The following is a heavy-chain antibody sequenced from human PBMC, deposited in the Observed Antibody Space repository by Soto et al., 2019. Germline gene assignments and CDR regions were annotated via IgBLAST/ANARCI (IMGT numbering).Heavy chain of an antibody. Sequence: SGGGVVQPGGSLRLSCAVSESIFRGYGMHWVRQAPGKGLEWVAIIRFDGSNIHYADYVMGRFTISRDNSKNMLYLEMNNLRVEDTAVYYCARDGVGVTTFWGFLDYWGQGTLVTVSA. J-gene: IGHJ4*02. CDR2: IRFDGSNI. D-gene: IGHD3-10*02. V-gene: IGHV3-33*01. CDR3: ARDGVGVTTFWGFLDY. CDR1: ESIFRGYG.